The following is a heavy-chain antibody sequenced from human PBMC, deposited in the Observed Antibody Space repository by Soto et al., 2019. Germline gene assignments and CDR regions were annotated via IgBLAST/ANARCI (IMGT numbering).Heavy chain of an antibody. Sequence: GSGPTLVNPTETLTLTCTFSGFSLTSPGMCVSWIRQSPGKALEWLALIERDDDDKYYSTSLKTRLTISKDTRKNQVVLTMANMEPADTATYYCARSIRGPRRFNGMDGWGQGTTFTVSS. CDR2: IERDDDDK. CDR1: GFSLTSPGMC. D-gene: IGHD1-20*01. J-gene: IGHJ6*02. CDR3: ARSIRGPRRFNGMDG. V-gene: IGHV2-70*13.